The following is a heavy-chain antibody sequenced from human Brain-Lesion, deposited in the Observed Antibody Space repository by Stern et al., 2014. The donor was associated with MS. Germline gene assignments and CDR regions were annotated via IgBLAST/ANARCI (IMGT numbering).Heavy chain of an antibody. CDR3: ARGSDT. Sequence: VQLVQSGGGFVQPGGSLRLSCAASGFTFSSYWMNWVRQAPGQGLEWVANIKEDGSETYEVDSVKGRFTISRDNAKNSLYLQMNSLRAEDTAVYYCARGSDTWGQGTLVTVSS. J-gene: IGHJ5*02. D-gene: IGHD2-15*01. CDR1: GFTFSSYW. CDR2: IKEDGSET. V-gene: IGHV3-7*01.